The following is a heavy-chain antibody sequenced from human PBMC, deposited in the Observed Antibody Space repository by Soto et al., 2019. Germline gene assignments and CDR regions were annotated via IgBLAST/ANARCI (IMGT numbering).Heavy chain of an antibody. CDR3: ARSPGGRYCSSTSCHHYYYDGMYV. CDR1: GYTFTSYA. D-gene: IGHD2-2*01. J-gene: IGHJ6*02. Sequence: QVQLVQSGAAVKKHGASVKVSCKASGYTFTSYAMPWVRQAPGQRLEWMGWINAGNGNTKYSQKFQGRVTITRDTSASAAYMELSSRRSEDTAVYYCARSPGGRYCSSTSCHHYYYDGMYVWGQGTTVTVSS. CDR2: INAGNGNT. V-gene: IGHV1-3*01.